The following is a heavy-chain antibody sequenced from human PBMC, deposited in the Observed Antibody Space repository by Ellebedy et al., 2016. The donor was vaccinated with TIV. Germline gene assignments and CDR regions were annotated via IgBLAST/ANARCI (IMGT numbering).Heavy chain of an antibody. V-gene: IGHV4-34*08. CDR2: IDHSGIL. J-gene: IGHJ4*01. CDR3: AASPLDPLNPPL. CDR1: GFTFSDYY. Sequence: MPGGSLRLSCAASGFTFSDYYIDWIRQSPGNGLEWIGEIDHSGILNYNPSLASRVTISVDTSKNQISLRLSSLTAADTAVYYCAASPLDPLNPPLWGHGTLVTVSP. D-gene: IGHD3-9*01.